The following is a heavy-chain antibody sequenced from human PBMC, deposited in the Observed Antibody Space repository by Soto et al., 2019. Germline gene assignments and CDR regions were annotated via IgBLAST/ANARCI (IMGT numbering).Heavy chain of an antibody. J-gene: IGHJ6*02. V-gene: IGHV3-7*01. CDR3: ARIAASGRGWDV. Sequence: EVQLVESGGGLVQPGGSLRLSCVDSGFTFSSYWMSWVRQPPVKGLEWVGNIKQDGSEENYVDSVKGRFTISRDNAKNSMYLQMNSLRVEDTAVYYCARIAASGRGWDVWGQGTTVVVSS. CDR1: GFTFSSYW. D-gene: IGHD6-13*01. CDR2: IKQDGSEE.